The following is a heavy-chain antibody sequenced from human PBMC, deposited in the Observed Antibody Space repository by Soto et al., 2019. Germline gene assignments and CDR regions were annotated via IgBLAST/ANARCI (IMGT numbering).Heavy chain of an antibody. D-gene: IGHD2-2*01. J-gene: IGHJ6*02. CDR2: IIPIFGTA. Sequence: ASVKVSCKASGGTFSSYAISWVRQAPGQGLEWMGGIIPIFGTANYAQKFQGRVTITADKSTSTAYMELSSLRSEDTAVYYCASHSTNYYYYYGMDVWGQGTTVTVSS. V-gene: IGHV1-69*06. CDR3: ASHSTNYYYYYGMDV. CDR1: GGTFSSYA.